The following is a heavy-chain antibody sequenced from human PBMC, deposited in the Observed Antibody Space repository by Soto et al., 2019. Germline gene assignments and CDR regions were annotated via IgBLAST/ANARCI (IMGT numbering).Heavy chain of an antibody. V-gene: IGHV3-48*02. CDR2: ISSSSSTI. D-gene: IGHD2-8*01. CDR1: GFTFSSYS. J-gene: IGHJ6*02. CDR3: ARDRNVLMVYGYGMDV. Sequence: GGSLRLSCAASGFTFSSYSMNWVRQAPGKGQEWVSYISSSSSTIYYADSVKGRFTISRDNAKNSLYLQMNSLRDEDTAVYYCARDRNVLMVYGYGMDVWGQGTTVTVSS.